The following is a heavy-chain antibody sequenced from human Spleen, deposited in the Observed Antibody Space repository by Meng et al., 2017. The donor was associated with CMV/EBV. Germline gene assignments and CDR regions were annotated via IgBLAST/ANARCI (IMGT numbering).Heavy chain of an antibody. D-gene: IGHD3-22*01. V-gene: IGHV3-21*01. CDR1: AFTFSSYS. CDR2: ISSGSSYI. Sequence: GGSLRLSCAASAFTFSSYSMNWVRQAPGKGLEWVSSISSGSSYIYYADSVKGRFTISRDNAKNSLYLQMTSLRAEDTAVYFCARGGDSVHYYDNTGPFYYWGQGTLVTVSS. J-gene: IGHJ4*02. CDR3: ARGGDSVHYYDNTGPFYY.